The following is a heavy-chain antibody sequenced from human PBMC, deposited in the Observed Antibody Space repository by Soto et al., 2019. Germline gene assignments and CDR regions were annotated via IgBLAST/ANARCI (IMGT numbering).Heavy chain of an antibody. CDR3: ARDRGAAGTIYYFDY. D-gene: IGHD6-13*01. CDR1: GFTFSSYA. V-gene: IGHV3-30-3*01. J-gene: IGHJ4*02. Sequence: QVQLVESGGGVVQPGRSLRLSCAASGFTFSSYAMHWVRQAPGRGLEWGAVISYDGSNKYYADSVKGRFTISRDNSKNTLYLQMNSLRAEDTAVYYCARDRGAAGTIYYFDYWGQGTLVTVSS. CDR2: ISYDGSNK.